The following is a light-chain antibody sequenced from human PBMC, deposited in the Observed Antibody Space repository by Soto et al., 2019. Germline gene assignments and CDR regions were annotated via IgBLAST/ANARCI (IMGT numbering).Light chain of an antibody. CDR2: EVT. V-gene: IGLV2-14*01. J-gene: IGLJ1*01. CDR3: QSSDSRLSGSDV. Sequence: QSVLAQPASVSGSPGQSITISCSGSSSDVGNGYDSVSWYQQHPGKAPKLIIYEVTNRPSGVSSRFSGSKSGTSASLAITGLQADDEADYYCQSSDSRLSGSDVFGTGTKVTVL. CDR1: SSDVGNGYDS.